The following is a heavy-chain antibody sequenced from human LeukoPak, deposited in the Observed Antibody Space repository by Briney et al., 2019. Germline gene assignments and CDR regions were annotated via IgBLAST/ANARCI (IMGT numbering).Heavy chain of an antibody. D-gene: IGHD3-10*01. J-gene: IGHJ4*02. Sequence: GASVKVSCKASGYTFTSYGISWVRQGPGQGLEWVGWISAYNGNTNYAQKLQGRVTMTTDTSTSTAYMELRSLRSDDTAVYYCARDRFGSGSYYTFDYWGQGTLVTVSS. CDR1: GYTFTSYG. V-gene: IGHV1-18*01. CDR3: ARDRFGSGSYYTFDY. CDR2: ISAYNGNT.